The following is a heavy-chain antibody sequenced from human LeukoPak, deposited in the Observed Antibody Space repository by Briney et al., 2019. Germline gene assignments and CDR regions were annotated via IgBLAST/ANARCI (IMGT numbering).Heavy chain of an antibody. CDR2: INSDGSDGSST. Sequence: GGSQRLSCVASGVTFSSYWMHWVRQAPGKGLVWVSRINSDGSDGSSTSYADPVKGRFTISRDNAKNTLYLQMNSLRAEDTAVYYCARVGSMLRGSFYAFDIWGQGTMVTVSS. D-gene: IGHD3-10*01. V-gene: IGHV3-74*01. CDR1: GVTFSSYW. J-gene: IGHJ3*02. CDR3: ARVGSMLRGSFYAFDI.